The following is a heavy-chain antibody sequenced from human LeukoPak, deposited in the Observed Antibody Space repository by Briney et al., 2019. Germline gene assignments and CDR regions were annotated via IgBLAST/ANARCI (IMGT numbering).Heavy chain of an antibody. V-gene: IGHV4-59*01. D-gene: IGHD2-15*01. CDR1: GGSISSYY. CDR2: IYYSGST. J-gene: IGHJ6*03. CDR3: ARGLRRYYYYYHYMDV. Sequence: SETLSLTCTVSGGSISSYYWSWIRQPPGKGLEWIGYIYYSGSTNYNPSLKSRVTISVDTSKNQFSLKLSSVTAADTAVYYCARGLRRYYYYYHYMDVWGKGTTVTISS.